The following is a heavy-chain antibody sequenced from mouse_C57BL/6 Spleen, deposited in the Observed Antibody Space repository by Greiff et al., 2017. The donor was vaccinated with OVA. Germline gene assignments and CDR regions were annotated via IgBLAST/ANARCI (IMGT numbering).Heavy chain of an antibody. D-gene: IGHD2-4*01. J-gene: IGHJ3*01. V-gene: IGHV1-18*01. CDR3: ARGTFYYDYGY. CDR1: GYTFTDYN. CDR2: INPNNGGT. Sequence: EVQLQQSGPELVKPGASVKIPCKASGYTFTDYNMDWVKQSHGKSLEWIGDINPNNGGTIYNQKFKGKATLTVDKSSSTAYMELRSLTSEDTAVYYCARGTFYYDYGYWGQGTLVTVSA.